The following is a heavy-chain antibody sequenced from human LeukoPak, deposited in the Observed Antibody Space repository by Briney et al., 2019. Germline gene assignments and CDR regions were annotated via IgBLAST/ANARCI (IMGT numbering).Heavy chain of an antibody. Sequence: GGCLRLSCAASGFTFSGFAMSWVRQAPGKGLEWVASIKQDGSEKYYVDSVKGRFTISRDNAKNSLYLQMNSLRAEGTAVYYCARDEDSSGYYYDSWGQGTLVTVSS. D-gene: IGHD3-22*01. CDR2: IKQDGSEK. V-gene: IGHV3-7*01. CDR1: GFTFSGFA. J-gene: IGHJ5*02. CDR3: ARDEDSSGYYYDS.